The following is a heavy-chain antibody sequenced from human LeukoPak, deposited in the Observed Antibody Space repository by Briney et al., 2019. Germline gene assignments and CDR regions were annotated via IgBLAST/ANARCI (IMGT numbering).Heavy chain of an antibody. CDR2: ISSSSSYI. CDR3: ARSGWFGELGFDY. V-gene: IGHV3-21*01. CDR1: GFTFSSYT. Sequence: PGGSLRLSCAASGFTFSSYTMNWVRQAPGKGLEWVSSISSSSSYIYHADSVKGRFTFSRDNAKNSLYLQMNSLRAEDTAVYYCARSGWFGELGFDYWGQGTLVTVPS. D-gene: IGHD3-10*01. J-gene: IGHJ4*02.